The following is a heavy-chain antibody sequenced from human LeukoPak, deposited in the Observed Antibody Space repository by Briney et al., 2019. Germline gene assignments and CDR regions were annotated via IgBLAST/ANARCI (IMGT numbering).Heavy chain of an antibody. D-gene: IGHD3-3*01. V-gene: IGHV4-38-2*02. J-gene: IGHJ2*01. CDR1: GYSISSGYY. CDR2: IYHSGST. Sequence: PSETLSLTCTVSGYSISSGYYWGWIRQPPGKGLEWIGSIYHSGSTYYNPSLKSRVTISVDTSKNQFSLKLSSVTAADTAVYYCARRAVVYDFWSGYYTEWYFDLWGRGTLVTVSS. CDR3: ARRAVVYDFWSGYYTEWYFDL.